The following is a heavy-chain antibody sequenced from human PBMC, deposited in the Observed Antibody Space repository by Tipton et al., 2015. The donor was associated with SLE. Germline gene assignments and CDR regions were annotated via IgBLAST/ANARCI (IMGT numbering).Heavy chain of an antibody. CDR3: AREVYSGSYYYYYGMDV. D-gene: IGHD3-10*01. V-gene: IGHV1-18*01. Sequence: QVQLVQSGAEVKKPGASVKVSCKASGYIFTSYGISWVRQAPGQGLEWMGWISTYNGNTHYAQNLQGRVTMTTYTSTSTAYMELRSLRSDDTAVYYCAREVYSGSYYYYYGMDVWGQGTTVTISS. CDR2: ISTYNGNT. CDR1: GYIFTSYG. J-gene: IGHJ6*02.